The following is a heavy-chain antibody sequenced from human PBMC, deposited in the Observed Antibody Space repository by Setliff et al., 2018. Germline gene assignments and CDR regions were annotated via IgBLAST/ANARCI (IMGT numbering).Heavy chain of an antibody. V-gene: IGHV4-38-2*01. CDR3: ARRATYYNFWSGYYDY. J-gene: IGHJ4*02. CDR1: GYSISSGYY. Sequence: LSLTCAVSGYSISSGYYWGWIRQPPGKGLEWIGNIYHSGSTYYNPSLKSRVTISVDTSKNQFSLKLTSVTAADTAVYYCARRATYYNFWSGYYDYWGQGTLVTVSS. D-gene: IGHD3-3*01. CDR2: IYHSGST.